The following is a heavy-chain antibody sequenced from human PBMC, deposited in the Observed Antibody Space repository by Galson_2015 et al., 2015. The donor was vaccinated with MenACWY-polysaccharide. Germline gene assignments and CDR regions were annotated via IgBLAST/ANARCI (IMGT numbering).Heavy chain of an antibody. CDR1: GYTFTSYG. CDR2: ISAYNGNT. Sequence: SVKVSCKASGYTFTSYGISWVRQAPGQGLEWMGWISAYNGNTNYAQKLQGRVTMTTDTSTSKAYMELRSLRYDDTAVYYCARGPIAVAGGAYWGQGTLVTVSS. D-gene: IGHD6-19*01. J-gene: IGHJ4*02. V-gene: IGHV1-18*01. CDR3: ARGPIAVAGGAY.